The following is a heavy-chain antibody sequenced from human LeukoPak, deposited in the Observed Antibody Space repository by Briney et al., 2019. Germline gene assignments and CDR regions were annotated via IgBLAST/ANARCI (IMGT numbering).Heavy chain of an antibody. CDR2: ISSSGSTI. D-gene: IGHD3-10*01. V-gene: IGHV3-48*04. Sequence: PGGSLRLSCAASGFTFSSYSIHWVRQAPGKGLEWVSYISSSGSTIYYADSVKGRFTISRDNAKNSLYLQMNSLRAEDTAVYYCARDIGEFIYYYMDVWGKGTTVTVSS. J-gene: IGHJ6*03. CDR3: ARDIGEFIYYYMDV. CDR1: GFTFSSYS.